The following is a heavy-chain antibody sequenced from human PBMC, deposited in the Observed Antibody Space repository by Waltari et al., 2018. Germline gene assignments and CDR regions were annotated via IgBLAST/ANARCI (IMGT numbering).Heavy chain of an antibody. CDR2: ISNDGGNT. D-gene: IGHD3-3*01. CDR1: GFTFSNYA. Sequence: EVQLVESGGGLVQPGRSLRLSCAASGFTFSNYAMDWVRQAPGKGLEYVSTISNDGGNTYYADSVMGRFTISRDNSKNMLYLQMGSLRAEDTAVYYCARGWSAIDYWGQGSLVTVSS. CDR3: ARGWSAIDY. V-gene: IGHV3-64*07. J-gene: IGHJ4*02.